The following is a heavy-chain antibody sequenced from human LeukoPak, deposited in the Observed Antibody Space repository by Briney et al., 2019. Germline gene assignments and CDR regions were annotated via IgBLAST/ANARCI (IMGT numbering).Heavy chain of an antibody. V-gene: IGHV4-39*07. CDR2: INHSGST. CDR1: GGSISSSSYY. Sequence: SETLSLTCTVSGGSISSSSYYWGWIRQPPGKGLEWIGEINHSGSTNYNPSLKSRVTISVDTSKNQFSLKLSSVTAADTAVYYCARGQDEQQLVSITGSPTHYFDYWGQGTLVTVSS. J-gene: IGHJ4*02. D-gene: IGHD6-13*01. CDR3: ARGQDEQQLVSITGSPTHYFDY.